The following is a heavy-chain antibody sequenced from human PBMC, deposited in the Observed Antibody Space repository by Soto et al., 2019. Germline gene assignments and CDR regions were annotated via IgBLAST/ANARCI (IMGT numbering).Heavy chain of an antibody. J-gene: IGHJ4*02. CDR2: IIPILGIA. Sequence: QVQLVQSGAEVKKPGSSVKVSCKASGGTFSSYTISWVRQAPGQGLEWMGRIIPILGIANYAQKFQGRVTITADKSTSTAYTELSSLRSEDTDVYYCATPDIDYGDQLDYWGQGTLVTVSS. D-gene: IGHD4-17*01. CDR3: ATPDIDYGDQLDY. CDR1: GGTFSSYT. V-gene: IGHV1-69*02.